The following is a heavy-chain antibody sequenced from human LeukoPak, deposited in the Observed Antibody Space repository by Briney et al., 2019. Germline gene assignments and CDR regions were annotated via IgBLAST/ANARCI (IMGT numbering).Heavy chain of an antibody. CDR2: IYYSGST. V-gene: IGHV4-39*01. Sequence: PSETLSLTCTVSGGSISSSSYYWGWIRQPPGKGLEWIGSIYYSGSTYYNPSLKSRVTISVDTSKKQFSLKLSSVTAADTAVYYCATHYGYNSRAFNYWGQGTLVTVSS. CDR1: GGSISSSSYY. J-gene: IGHJ4*02. D-gene: IGHD5-24*01. CDR3: ATHYGYNSRAFNY.